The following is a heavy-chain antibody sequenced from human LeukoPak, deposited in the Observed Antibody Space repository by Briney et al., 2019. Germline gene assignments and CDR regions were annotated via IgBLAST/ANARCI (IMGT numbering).Heavy chain of an antibody. CDR3: ARNEC. Sequence: GGSLRLSCAASGFTFSSYWMSWVRQAPGKGLEWVANIKEDGSEKYVDSVKGRFTISGDNAKNSLYLQMNSLRAEDTAVYYCARNECWGQGTLVTVSS. CDR2: IKEDGSEK. CDR1: GFTFSSYW. V-gene: IGHV3-7*05. J-gene: IGHJ4*02.